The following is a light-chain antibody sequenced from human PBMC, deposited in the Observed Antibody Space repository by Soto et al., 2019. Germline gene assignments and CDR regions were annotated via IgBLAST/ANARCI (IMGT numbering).Light chain of an antibody. J-gene: IGKJ1*01. CDR2: DAS. CDR3: QQYNDYSTWT. CDR1: QSISRW. V-gene: IGKV1-5*01. Sequence: DIQMTQSPSTLSASVGDRFTITCRASQSISRWLAWYQQKPGKAPKVXXWDASSLQRGVPSRFSGSGSGTEFTLTISSLQPEDFATYYGQQYNDYSTWTFGQGTKVDIK.